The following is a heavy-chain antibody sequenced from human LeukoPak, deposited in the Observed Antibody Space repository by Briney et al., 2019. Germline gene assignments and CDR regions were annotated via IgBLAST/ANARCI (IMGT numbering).Heavy chain of an antibody. CDR2: ISPNNGGT. V-gene: IGHV1-2*02. D-gene: IGHD4-17*01. Sequence: GASVKVSCKASGYTLTGYYMHWVRQAPGHGLEWMGWISPNNGGTKYTQKFPGRVTMSRDPSISTAYMELSKMKFDDTAVYDCARSVHDGATFGDYGDYWGRHSWFDPWGQGTLVTVSS. CDR3: ARSVHDGATFGDYGDYWGRHSWFDP. J-gene: IGHJ5*02. CDR1: GYTLTGYY.